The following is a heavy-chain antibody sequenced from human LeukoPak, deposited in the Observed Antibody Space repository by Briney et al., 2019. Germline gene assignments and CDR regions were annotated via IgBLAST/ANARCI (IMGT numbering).Heavy chain of an antibody. J-gene: IGHJ3*02. CDR2: INGDGSST. D-gene: IGHD1-26*01. CDR3: ARGPRTVYSGSYSWLKAKAFDI. V-gene: IGHV3-74*03. Sequence: GGSLRLSCAATGFTISSYWMHWVRQAPGKGLVWVSRINGDGSSTTYADSVKGRFTISRDNAKNTLYLQMNSLRAEDTAVYYCARGPRTVYSGSYSWLKAKAFDIWGQGTMVTVSS. CDR1: GFTISSYW.